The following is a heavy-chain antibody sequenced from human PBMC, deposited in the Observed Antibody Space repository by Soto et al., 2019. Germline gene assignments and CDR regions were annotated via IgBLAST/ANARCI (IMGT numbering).Heavy chain of an antibody. CDR1: GDTFTDYW. CDR3: ARHLSNFRYYYYAMDV. V-gene: IGHV5-51*01. Sequence: XDSLKVSWQWSGDTFTDYWIGLVLQLPGKGLEWMGIIYPGDSDTRYSPSFQGHVTITVDKSTSTAYLQWNTLKASDTAMYYCARHLSNFRYYYYAMDVWGQGTTVTVSS. CDR2: IYPGDSDT. J-gene: IGHJ6*02. D-gene: IGHD4-4*01.